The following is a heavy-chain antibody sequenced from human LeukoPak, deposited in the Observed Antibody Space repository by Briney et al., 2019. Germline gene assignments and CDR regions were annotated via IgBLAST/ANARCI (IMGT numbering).Heavy chain of an antibody. V-gene: IGHV4-34*01. Sequence: SETLSLTCAVYGGSFSGYYWSWIRQPPGKGLEWIGEINHSGSTNYNPSLKSRVTISVDTSKNQFSLKLSSVTAADTAVYYCARVSYYDILTGYPKPYYYYYYMDVWGKGTTVTVSS. J-gene: IGHJ6*03. CDR2: INHSGST. D-gene: IGHD3-9*01. CDR3: ARVSYYDILTGYPKPYYYYYYMDV. CDR1: GGSFSGYY.